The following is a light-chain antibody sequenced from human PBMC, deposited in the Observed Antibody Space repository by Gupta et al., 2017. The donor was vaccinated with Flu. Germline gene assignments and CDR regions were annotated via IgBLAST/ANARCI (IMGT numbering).Light chain of an antibody. CDR3: HQYGSTRGYS. CDR2: AAS. V-gene: IGKV3-20*01. CDR1: QTINLNY. J-gene: IGKJ2*03. Sequence: SAPLACRASQTINLNYLAWFQQKSGQAPRLLVYAASTRATGIPDRFSGSASGTDFTLTISRLEPEDFAVYYCHQYGSTRGYSFGQGTHLEIK.